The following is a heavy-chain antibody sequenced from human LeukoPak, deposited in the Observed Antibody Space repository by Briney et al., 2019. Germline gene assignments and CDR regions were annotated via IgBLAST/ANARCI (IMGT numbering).Heavy chain of an antibody. J-gene: IGHJ6*02. D-gene: IGHD3-10*01. CDR2: IIPIFGTA. V-gene: IGHV1-69*01. CDR3: ARLGKWFGEKKIYGMDV. Sequence: SVKVSCKASGGTFSSYAISWVRQAPGQGLEWMGGIIPIFGTANYAQKFQGRVTITADESTSTAYMELSSLRSEDAAVYYCARLGKWFGEKKIYGMDVWGQGTTVTVSS. CDR1: GGTFSSYA.